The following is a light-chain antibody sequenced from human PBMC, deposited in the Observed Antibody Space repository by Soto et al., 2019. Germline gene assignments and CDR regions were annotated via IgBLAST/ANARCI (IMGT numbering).Light chain of an antibody. CDR3: QQYGTSPPALT. V-gene: IGKV3-20*01. CDR2: GAS. CDR1: QSVSSSH. Sequence: DIVLTQSPGTLSLPPGERAILSCSASQSVSSSHLAWYQQKPGQAPRLLIYGASSRATGIPDRFSGSGSGTDFTLTTSRLEPEDFAVYYCQQYGTSPPALTFGGGTKVEIK. J-gene: IGKJ4*01.